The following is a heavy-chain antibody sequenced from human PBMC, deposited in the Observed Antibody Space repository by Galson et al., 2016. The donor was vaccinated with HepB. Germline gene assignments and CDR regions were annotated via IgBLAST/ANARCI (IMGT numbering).Heavy chain of an antibody. Sequence: SLRLSCAASGFTFSSCGMHWVRQAPGKGLEWLALIWYDGSNDYYADSVKGRFTISRDNSKNTLYLQMNSLRAEDTAVYYCAREGAEVAVAGTAFDYWGQGTLVTVSS. CDR2: IWYDGSND. CDR1: GFTFSSCG. V-gene: IGHV3-33*01. CDR3: AREGAEVAVAGTAFDY. D-gene: IGHD6-19*01. J-gene: IGHJ4*02.